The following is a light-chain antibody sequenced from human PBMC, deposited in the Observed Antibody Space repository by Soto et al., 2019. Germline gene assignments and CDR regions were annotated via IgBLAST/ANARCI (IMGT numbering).Light chain of an antibody. Sequence: QSVLTQPPSVSGAPGQRVTISCTGSSSNIGAGYDVHWYQQLPGTAPKLLIYGNSNRPSGVPDRFSGSKSGTSASLAITGLQAEDDADYYCQSYDSSQEVVFGGGTKLTVL. CDR1: SSNIGAGYD. CDR3: QSYDSSQEVV. V-gene: IGLV1-40*01. J-gene: IGLJ2*01. CDR2: GNS.